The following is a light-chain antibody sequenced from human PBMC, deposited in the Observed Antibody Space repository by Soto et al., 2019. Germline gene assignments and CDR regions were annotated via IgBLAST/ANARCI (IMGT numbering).Light chain of an antibody. CDR2: GAS. CDR3: QQYDTTPWT. CDR1: RSLSSSS. V-gene: IGKV3-20*01. Sequence: EIVLTQSPGTLSLSPGERAALSCRASRSLSSSSLAWYQQKPGHSPALLIYGASRRAAGVPDRFSASHSGPDFTRTISGLEPEDFAVYFCQQYDTTPWTFGQGTRVESK. J-gene: IGKJ1*01.